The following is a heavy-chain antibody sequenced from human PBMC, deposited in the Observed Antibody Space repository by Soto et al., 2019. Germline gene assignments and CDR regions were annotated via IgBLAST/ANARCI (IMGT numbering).Heavy chain of an antibody. CDR3: ARGERGSYGYYY. V-gene: IGHV1-2*04. J-gene: IGHJ4*02. CDR2: INPNSGDT. D-gene: IGHD5-18*01. CDR1: GYTFTGYY. Sequence: WASVNVSCKASGYTFTGYYMHWVRQAPGQGLEWMGWINPNSGDTNYAQKFQGWVTMTRDASISTAYMELSRLRSDDTAVYYCARGERGSYGYYYWGQGTLVTVSS.